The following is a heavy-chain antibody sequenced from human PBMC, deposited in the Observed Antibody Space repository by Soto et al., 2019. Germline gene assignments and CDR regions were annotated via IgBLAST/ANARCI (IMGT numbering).Heavy chain of an antibody. D-gene: IGHD3-3*01. Sequence: QVKVVQSGAEVEKPGASVKVSCKASGYTFVNYGISWVRQAPGQGLEWMGWISAYNGNTNYPRKFQGRVTMTTNTRTSGAHMELRSLRSDDTAVYCCGRLSSSLEPYY. CDR3: GRLSSSLEPYY. J-gene: IGHJ6*01. V-gene: IGHV1-18*01. CDR2: ISAYNGNT. CDR1: GYTFVNYG.